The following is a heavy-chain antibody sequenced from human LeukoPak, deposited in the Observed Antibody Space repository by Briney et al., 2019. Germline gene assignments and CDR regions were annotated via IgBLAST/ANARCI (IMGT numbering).Heavy chain of an antibody. CDR3: ARRLTQYDCFDP. Sequence: SQTLSLTCAISGDSFSSNSVTWNWLRQSPSRGLEWLGRTYHRSTWYNDYAVSVRGRITVNPDTSKNQLSLHLNSVTPEDTAVYYCARRLTQYDCFDPWGQGILVTVSS. V-gene: IGHV6-1*01. J-gene: IGHJ5*02. D-gene: IGHD2-2*01. CDR1: GDSFSSNSVT. CDR2: TYHRSTWYN.